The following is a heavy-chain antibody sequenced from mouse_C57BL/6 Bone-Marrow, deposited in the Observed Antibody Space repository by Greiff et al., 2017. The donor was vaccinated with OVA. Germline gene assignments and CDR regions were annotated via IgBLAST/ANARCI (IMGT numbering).Heavy chain of an antibody. D-gene: IGHD1-1*01. CDR2: IWSGGST. Sequence: QVQLQQSGPGLVQPSQSLSITCTVSGFSLTSYGVHWVRQSPGKGLEWLGVIWSGGSTDYNAAFISRLSISKDNSKSQVFFKMNSLQAEDTAIYYCAKTTVVPTGDYAMDYWGQGTSVTVSS. V-gene: IGHV2-2*01. CDR3: AKTTVVPTGDYAMDY. CDR1: GFSLTSYG. J-gene: IGHJ4*01.